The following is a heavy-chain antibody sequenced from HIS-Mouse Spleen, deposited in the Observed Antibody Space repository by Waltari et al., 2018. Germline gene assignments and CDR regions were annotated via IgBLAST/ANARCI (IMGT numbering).Heavy chain of an antibody. CDR1: GGSISSYY. CDR2: IYYSGST. D-gene: IGHD1-26*01. Sequence: QVQLQESGPGLVKPSETLSLTCTVSGGSISSYYWSWIRQPPGKGLEWIGYIYYSGSTNYNPSLKSRVTISVDTSKNQFSLKLSSVTAADTAVYYCARSPHVGAFDIWGQGTMVTVSS. J-gene: IGHJ3*02. CDR3: ARSPHVGAFDI. V-gene: IGHV4-59*01.